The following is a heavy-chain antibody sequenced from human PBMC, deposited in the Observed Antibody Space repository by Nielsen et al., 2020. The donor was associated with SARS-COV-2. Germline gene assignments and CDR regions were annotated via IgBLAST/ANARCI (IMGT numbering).Heavy chain of an antibody. D-gene: IGHD5-12*01. CDR2: ISDSSSYT. CDR3: ATENVDKRDYGLDV. V-gene: IGHV3-11*03. J-gene: IGHJ6*02. Sequence: GGSLRLSCAASGFTFSDYYMSWIRQAPGKGLEWVSYISDSSSYTNYAESVKGRFTISRDNAKNSLYLQTNSLRAEDTAVYYCATENVDKRDYGLDVWGQGTTVTVSS. CDR1: GFTFSDYY.